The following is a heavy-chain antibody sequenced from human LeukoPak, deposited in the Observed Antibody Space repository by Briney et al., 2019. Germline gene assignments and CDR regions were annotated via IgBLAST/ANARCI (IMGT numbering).Heavy chain of an antibody. CDR2: IYTSGST. CDR3: ARTADIVVVVAATRRWFDP. Sequence: SETLSLTCTVSGGSISSYYWSWIRQPAGKGLEWIGRIYTSGSTNYNPSLKSRVTMSVDTSKNQFSLKLSSVTAADTAVYYCARTADIVVVVAATRRWFDPWGQGTLVTVSS. D-gene: IGHD2-15*01. J-gene: IGHJ5*02. CDR1: GGSISSYY. V-gene: IGHV4-4*07.